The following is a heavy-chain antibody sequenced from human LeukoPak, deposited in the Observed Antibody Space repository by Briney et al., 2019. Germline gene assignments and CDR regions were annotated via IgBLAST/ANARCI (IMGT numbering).Heavy chain of an antibody. D-gene: IGHD2-2*02. CDR1: GYTFTSYG. CDR3: ARYCSSTSCYTYRFDP. Sequence: ASVKVSCKASGYTFTSYGISWVRQAPGQGLEWMGWISAYNGNTNYAQKLQGRVTMTTDTSTSTAYMELRSLRSDDTAVYYCARYCSSTSCYTYRFDPWGQGTLVTVSS. CDR2: ISAYNGNT. V-gene: IGHV1-18*01. J-gene: IGHJ5*02.